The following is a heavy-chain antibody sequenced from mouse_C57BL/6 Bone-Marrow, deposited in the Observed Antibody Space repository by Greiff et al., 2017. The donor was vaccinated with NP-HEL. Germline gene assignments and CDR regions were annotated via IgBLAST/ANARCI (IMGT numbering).Heavy chain of an antibody. CDR2: ISSGGDYI. CDR1: GFTFSSYA. D-gene: IGHD2-4*01. J-gene: IGHJ3*01. CDR3: TRSIYYDYARAY. Sequence: DVQLVESGEGLVKPGGSLKLSCAASGFTFSSYAMSWVRQTPEKRLEWVAYISSGGDYIYYADTVKGRFTISRDNARNTLYLQMSSLKSEDTAMYDCTRSIYYDYARAYWGQGTLVTVSA. V-gene: IGHV5-9-1*02.